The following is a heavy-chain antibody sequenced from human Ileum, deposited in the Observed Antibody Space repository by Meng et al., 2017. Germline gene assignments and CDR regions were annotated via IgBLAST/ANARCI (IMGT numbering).Heavy chain of an antibody. V-gene: IGHV3-11*04. CDR1: GFTFSDYY. CDR3: ARDHSFAVRGGSFDP. CDR2: ISGSGTSI. Sequence: GESLKISCAASGFTFSDYYMSWIRQAPGKGLEWISFISGSGTSIYYAGSVKGRFTISRDNAKNSLYLQMNSLRVEDTAVYYCARDHSFAVRGGSFDPWGQGTLVTVSS. J-gene: IGHJ5*02. D-gene: IGHD3-10*01.